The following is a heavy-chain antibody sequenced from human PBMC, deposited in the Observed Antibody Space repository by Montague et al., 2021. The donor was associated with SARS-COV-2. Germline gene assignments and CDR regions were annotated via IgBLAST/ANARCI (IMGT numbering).Heavy chain of an antibody. J-gene: IGHJ4*02. V-gene: IGHV2-70*04. Sequence: PALVKPTQTLTLTCTFSGFSLNTSGMGVSWIRQPPGKALEWLARIDWDDDKCYSPSLRTRLTISKDTSKNQVVLTMTNMDPVDTATYYCARMTVTTALDYWGQGTLGTV. CDR1: GFSLNTSGMG. CDR2: IDWDDDK. CDR3: ARMTVTTALDY. D-gene: IGHD4-17*01.